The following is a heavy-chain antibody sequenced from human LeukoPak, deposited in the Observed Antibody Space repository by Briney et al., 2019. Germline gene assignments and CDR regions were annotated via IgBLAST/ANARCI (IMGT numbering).Heavy chain of an antibody. CDR2: INPSWGSS. Sequence: SVTVSFKASGYTLTSYHRHWLRQAPGQGLDWVGIINPSWGSSSNEQKFQGRVSMTRDTSTSTVYMELSSLRSEDTAVYYCARARANPDIVVVPATAQYYYYGMDVWGQGTTVTVSS. CDR3: ARARANPDIVVVPATAQYYYYGMDV. V-gene: IGHV1-46*01. J-gene: IGHJ6*02. CDR1: GYTLTSYH. D-gene: IGHD2-2*01.